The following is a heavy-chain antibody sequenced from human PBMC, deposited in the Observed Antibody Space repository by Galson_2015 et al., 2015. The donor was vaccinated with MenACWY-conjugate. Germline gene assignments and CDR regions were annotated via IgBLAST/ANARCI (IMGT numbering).Heavy chain of an antibody. V-gene: IGHV4-39*01. CDR1: GGSISSSSYY. J-gene: IGHJ5*02. CDR3: ARQGGGSFP. Sequence: ETLSLTCTVSGGSISSSSYYWGWIRQPPGKGLEWIGSIYYSGSTYYNPSLKSRVTISVDTSKNQFSLKPSSVTAADTAVYYCARQGGGSFPWGQGTLVTVSS. D-gene: IGHD1-26*01. CDR2: IYYSGST.